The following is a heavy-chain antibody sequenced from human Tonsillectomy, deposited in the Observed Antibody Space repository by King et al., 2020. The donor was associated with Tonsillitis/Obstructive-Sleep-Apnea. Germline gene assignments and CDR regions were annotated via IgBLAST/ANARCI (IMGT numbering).Heavy chain of an antibody. CDR3: ARDRGVTGWYFDH. CDR1: GFIFSTYA. CDR2: ISFDGSNK. D-gene: IGHD3-10*01. J-gene: IGHJ4*02. Sequence: VQLVESGGGVVQPGKSLGLSCAASGFIFSTYAMHWVRQAPGKGLEWVAVISFDGSNKYYADSVKGRFTISRDNSKKTLYLQMNSLRAEDTAVFYCARDRGVTGWYFDHWGQGTLVAVSS. V-gene: IGHV3-30*04.